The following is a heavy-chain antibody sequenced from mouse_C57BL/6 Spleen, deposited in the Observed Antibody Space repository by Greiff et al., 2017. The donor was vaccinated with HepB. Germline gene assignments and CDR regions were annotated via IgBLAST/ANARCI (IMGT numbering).Heavy chain of an antibody. D-gene: IGHD1-1*01. V-gene: IGHV5-9*01. CDR2: ISGGGGNT. CDR3: ARQDGSSPFAY. Sequence: EVMLVESGGGLVKPGGSLKLSCAASGFTFSSYTMSWVRQTPEKRLEWVATISGGGGNTYYPDSVKGRFTISRDNAKNTLYLQMSSLRSEDTALYYCARQDGSSPFAYWGQGTLVTVSA. J-gene: IGHJ3*01. CDR1: GFTFSSYT.